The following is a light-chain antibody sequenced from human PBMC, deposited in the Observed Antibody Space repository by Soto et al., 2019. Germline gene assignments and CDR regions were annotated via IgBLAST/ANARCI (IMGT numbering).Light chain of an antibody. J-gene: IGKJ4*01. CDR1: QGIASS. Sequence: DIHLTQSPSFLSASVGDRVTITCRASQGIASSLAWYQQKAGKAPKLLIYAASTLESGVPSTFSGSGPGTEFTLTISSLQPEDFGIYYCQQFNSYPLTFGGGTKVEIK. CDR2: AAS. CDR3: QQFNSYPLT. V-gene: IGKV1-9*01.